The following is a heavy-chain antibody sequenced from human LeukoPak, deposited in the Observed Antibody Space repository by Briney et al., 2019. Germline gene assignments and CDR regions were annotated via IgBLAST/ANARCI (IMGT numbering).Heavy chain of an antibody. V-gene: IGHV3-48*03. D-gene: IGHD6-19*01. Sequence: GGSLRLSCAASEFNFSSYEMNWVRQAPGKGLEWVSYVSSSGSTIYYADSVKGRFTISRDNAKNSLYLQMNSLRAEDTAVYYCASIAVAGPTGYWGQGTLVTVSS. J-gene: IGHJ4*02. CDR2: VSSSGSTI. CDR3: ASIAVAGPTGY. CDR1: EFNFSSYE.